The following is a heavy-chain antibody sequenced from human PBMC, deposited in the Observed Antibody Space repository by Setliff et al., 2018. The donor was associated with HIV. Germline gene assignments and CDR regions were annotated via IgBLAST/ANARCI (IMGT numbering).Heavy chain of an antibody. CDR3: ARRAGPGGMDV. Sequence: GESLKISCQASGYTFTNYWIGWVRQMPGEGLEWMGIIYPGDSDITYSPSFEGQVTISADKSINTAYLQWSSLKASDTAIYYCARRAGPGGMDVWGQGTTVTVSS. CDR1: GYTFTNYW. CDR2: IYPGDSDI. V-gene: IGHV5-51*01. J-gene: IGHJ6*02.